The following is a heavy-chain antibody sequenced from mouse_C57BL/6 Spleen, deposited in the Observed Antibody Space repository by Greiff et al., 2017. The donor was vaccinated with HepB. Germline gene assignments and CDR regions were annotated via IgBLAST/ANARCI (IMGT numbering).Heavy chain of an antibody. CDR2: ISDGGSYT. Sequence: EVKVEESGGGLVKPGGSLKLSCAASGFTFSSYAMSWVRQTPEKRLEWVATISDGGSYTYYPDNVKGRFTISRDNAKNNLYLQMSHLKSEDTAMYYCAENGYDEGGFAYWGQGTLVTVSA. CDR3: AENGYDEGGFAY. J-gene: IGHJ3*01. CDR1: GFTFSSYA. V-gene: IGHV5-4*03. D-gene: IGHD2-2*01.